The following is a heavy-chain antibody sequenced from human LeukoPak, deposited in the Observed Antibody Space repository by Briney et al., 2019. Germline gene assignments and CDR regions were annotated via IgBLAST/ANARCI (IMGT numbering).Heavy chain of an antibody. CDR2: ISSSSSYI. V-gene: IGHV3-21*01. CDR3: ARDKYDDFWSGYYYYYYYMDV. D-gene: IGHD3-3*01. CDR1: GFTFSSYS. Sequence: GGSLRLSCAASGFTFSSYSMNWFRQAPGKGLEWVSSISSSSSYIYYADSVKGRFTISRDNAKNSLYLQMNSLRAEDTAVYYCARDKYDDFWSGYYYYYYYMDVWGKGTTVTVSS. J-gene: IGHJ6*03.